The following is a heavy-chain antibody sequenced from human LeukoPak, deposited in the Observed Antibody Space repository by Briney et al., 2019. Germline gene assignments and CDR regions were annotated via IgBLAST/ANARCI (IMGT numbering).Heavy chain of an antibody. CDR3: ASGGAWFPTGIDV. D-gene: IGHD2-21*02. CDR2: ISVSGGST. CDR1: RSTFSKCV. J-gene: IGHJ6*02. Sequence: GSLRPSCAASRSTFSKCVMSWLRQAPGKGLEWVSSISVSGGSTYYADSVRGRITIYRYNSKNTLYLQMNSLRVEDAAVYDCASGGAWFPTGIDVWGQGTTVTVFS. V-gene: IGHV3-23*01.